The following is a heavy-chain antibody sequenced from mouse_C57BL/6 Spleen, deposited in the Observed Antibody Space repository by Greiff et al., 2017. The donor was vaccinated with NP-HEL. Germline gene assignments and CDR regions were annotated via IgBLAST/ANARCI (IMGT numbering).Heavy chain of an antibody. CDR1: GYTFTSYW. J-gene: IGHJ4*01. CDR2: IDPSDSYT. Sequence: QVHVKQPGAELVRPGTSVKLSCKASGYTFTSYWMHWVKQRPGQGLEWIGVIDPSDSYTNYNQKFKGKATLTVDTSSSTAYMQLSSLTSEDSAVYYCASYDYDERGYAMDYWGQGTSVTVSS. D-gene: IGHD2-4*01. CDR3: ASYDYDERGYAMDY. V-gene: IGHV1-59*01.